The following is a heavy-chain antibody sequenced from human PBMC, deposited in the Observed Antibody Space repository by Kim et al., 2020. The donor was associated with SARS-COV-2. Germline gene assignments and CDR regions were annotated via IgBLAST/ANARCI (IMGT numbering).Heavy chain of an antibody. D-gene: IGHD2-15*01. CDR2: INTNTGNP. CDR3: ARGGILPSYYYYGMDV. CDR1: GYTFTSHA. V-gene: IGHV7-4-1*02. J-gene: IGHJ6*02. Sequence: ASVKVSCKASGYTFTSHAMNWVRQAPGQGLEWMGWINTNTGNPTYAQGFTGRFVFSLDTSVSTAYLQISSLKAEDTAVYYCARGGILPSYYYYGMDVWGQGTTVTVSS.